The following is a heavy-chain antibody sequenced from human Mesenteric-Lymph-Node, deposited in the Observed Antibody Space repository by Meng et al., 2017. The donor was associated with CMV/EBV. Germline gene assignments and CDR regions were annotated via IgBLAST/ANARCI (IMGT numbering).Heavy chain of an antibody. CDR2: IYTGGST. CDR1: GFTVSSNY. CDR3: ASSAADYSNCDY. V-gene: IGHV3-66*02. J-gene: IGHJ4*02. D-gene: IGHD4-11*01. Sequence: GGSLRLSCAASGFTVSSNYMNWVRQAPGKGLEWVSVIYTGGSTYFADSVKGRFTISRDNSKNTLYLQMNSLRAEDTAVYYCASSAADYSNCDYWGQGTLVTVSS.